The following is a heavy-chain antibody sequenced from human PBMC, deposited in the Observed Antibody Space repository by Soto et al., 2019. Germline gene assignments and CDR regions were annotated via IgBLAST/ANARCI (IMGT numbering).Heavy chain of an antibody. CDR1: GFTFSSYG. CDR3: AKAHSVTTGVDY. J-gene: IGHJ4*02. V-gene: IGHV3-30*18. CDR2: ISYDGSNK. Sequence: VGSLRLSCAASGFTFSSYGMHWVRQAPGKGLEWVAVISYDGSNKYYADSVKGRFTISRDNSKNTLYLQMNSLRAEDTAVYYCAKAHSVTTGVDYWGQGTLVTVSS. D-gene: IGHD4-4*01.